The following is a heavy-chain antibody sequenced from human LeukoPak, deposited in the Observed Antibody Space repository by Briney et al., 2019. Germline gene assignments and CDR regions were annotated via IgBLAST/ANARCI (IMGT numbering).Heavy chain of an antibody. J-gene: IGHJ3*02. CDR1: GYSISSGYY. CDR3: ARDWRPQLGDDAFDI. CDR2: IYHSGST. V-gene: IGHV4-38-2*02. Sequence: SETLSLTCAVSGYSISSGYYWGWIRQPPGKGLELIGSIYHSGSTYYNPSLKSRVTISVDTSKNQFSLKLSSVTAADTAVYYCARDWRPQLGDDAFDIWGQGIMVTVSS. D-gene: IGHD6-13*01.